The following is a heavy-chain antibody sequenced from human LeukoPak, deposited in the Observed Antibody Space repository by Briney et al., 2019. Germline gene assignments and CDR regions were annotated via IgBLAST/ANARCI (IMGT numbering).Heavy chain of an antibody. CDR1: GFTFNNYA. D-gene: IGHD2-15*01. J-gene: IGHJ4*02. V-gene: IGHV3-23*01. CDR2: IRGSGGNT. CDR3: AKLGDCRGGNCYDYFDY. Sequence: GGSLRLSCAASGFTFNNYAMSWVRQAPGKGLEWVSGIRGSGGNTYYADSVRGRFTISRDNSKNTLILQMNGLRVEDTAVYYCAKLGDCRGGNCYDYFDYWGQGTLVTVSS.